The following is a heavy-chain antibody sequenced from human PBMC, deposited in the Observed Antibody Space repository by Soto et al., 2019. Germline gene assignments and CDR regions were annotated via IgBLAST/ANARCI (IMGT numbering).Heavy chain of an antibody. V-gene: IGHV4-59*01. D-gene: IGHD3-9*01. Sequence: LSLTCSVSAGSLSNYYWTWIRQSPGKGLEWIGEIYHTGSTKYNPSLKSRVAISVDMSKNQFSLTVRSVTPADTAVYYCARGGRGSGLYFLYYFDLWGQGTLVTVSS. CDR1: AGSLSNYY. CDR2: IYHTGST. CDR3: ARGGRGSGLYFLYYFDL. J-gene: IGHJ4*02.